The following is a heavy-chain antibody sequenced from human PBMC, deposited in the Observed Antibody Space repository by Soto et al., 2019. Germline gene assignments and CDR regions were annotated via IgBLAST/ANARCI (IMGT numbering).Heavy chain of an antibody. D-gene: IGHD2-21*01. Sequence: QVHLVQSGGEVKKPGASVKVSCKASGYRFTSSGFSWVRQAPGQGLERMGWISAYNGNTLYAQKFKGRVTMTTDTSTSTAYMELGSLRSDDTAVYYCATDPYCGSAPGCSALDAWGQGTTVTVSS. J-gene: IGHJ6*02. CDR2: ISAYNGNT. CDR1: GYRFTSSG. V-gene: IGHV1-18*04. CDR3: ATDPYCGSAPGCSALDA.